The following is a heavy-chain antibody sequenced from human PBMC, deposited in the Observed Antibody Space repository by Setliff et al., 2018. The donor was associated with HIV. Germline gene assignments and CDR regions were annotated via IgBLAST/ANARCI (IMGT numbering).Heavy chain of an antibody. CDR2: INPSDGSA. J-gene: IGHJ4*02. D-gene: IGHD6-13*01. CDR3: AKEYHTAATGTRVANYFDY. V-gene: IGHV1-46*01. CDR1: GYTFTSYY. Sequence: ASVKVSCKASGYTFTSYYIHWVRQAPGQGLEWMGIINPSDGSADYVEKFQDRVTITRDTSTSTVYMAMSSLRSEDTAIYYCAKEYHTAATGTRVANYFDYWGQGTLVTVSS.